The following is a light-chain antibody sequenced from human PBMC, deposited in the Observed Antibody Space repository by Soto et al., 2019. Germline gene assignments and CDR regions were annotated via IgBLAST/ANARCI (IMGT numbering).Light chain of an antibody. Sequence: EIVMTQSAATLSVSPGERATLSCRASQSVSSNLAWYQQKPGQAPRLLIYGASTRAPGIPARFSGSGSGTEFTLTISSRQSEDFAVYYCQQYNNWPPLYTFGQGTKLEIK. J-gene: IGKJ2*01. CDR1: QSVSSN. CDR3: QQYNNWPPLYT. CDR2: GAS. V-gene: IGKV3-15*01.